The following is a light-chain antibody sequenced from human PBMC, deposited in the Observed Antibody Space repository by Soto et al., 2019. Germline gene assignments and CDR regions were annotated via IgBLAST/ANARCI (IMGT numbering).Light chain of an antibody. CDR3: SSYTSSSTLV. CDR2: EVS. Sequence: QSVCSKPPCVSGCPGLSITISCTVTSSDVGGYNYVSWYQQHPGKAPKLMIYEVSNRPSGVSNRLSGSKSGNTASLTISGLQAEDEADYYCSSYTSSSTLVFGTGTKLTVL. V-gene: IGLV2-14*01. J-gene: IGLJ1*01. CDR1: SSDVGGYNY.